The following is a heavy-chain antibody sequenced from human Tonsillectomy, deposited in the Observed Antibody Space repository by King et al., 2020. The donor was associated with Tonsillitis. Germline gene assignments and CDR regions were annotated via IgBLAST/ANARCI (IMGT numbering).Heavy chain of an antibody. V-gene: IGHV4-38-2*01. CDR2: IHPSGST. CDR1: GSSISTGAW. Sequence: QLQESGPGLVKPSETLSLTCGVSGSSISTGAWWGWVRQPPGKEMEWLGSIHPSGSTYYNPTLTRRVTLSVDTSRNQFSLQLSSATAADPAVYFCARSRFSIAGAVRYCAQWGQGTVLTVPS. D-gene: IGHD6-13*01. CDR3: ARSRFSIAGAVRYCAQ. J-gene: IGHJ4*02.